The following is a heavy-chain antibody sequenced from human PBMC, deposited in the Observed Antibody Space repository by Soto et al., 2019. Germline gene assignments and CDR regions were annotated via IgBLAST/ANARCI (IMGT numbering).Heavy chain of an antibody. CDR3: AREASVAALSWFDP. Sequence: WSLRLSCAASGFTFSTYAMNWVRQAPGKGLEWVAVILYDGSIEHYADSVKGRFTVSRDNSKNTVYLQMNSLTPEDTAVYYCAREASVAALSWFDPWGRGTMVTVYS. J-gene: IGHJ5*02. CDR2: ILYDGSIE. D-gene: IGHD6-6*01. V-gene: IGHV3-30-3*01. CDR1: GFTFSTYA.